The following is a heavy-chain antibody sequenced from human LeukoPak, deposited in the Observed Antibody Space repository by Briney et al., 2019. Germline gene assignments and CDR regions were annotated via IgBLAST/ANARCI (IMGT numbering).Heavy chain of an antibody. V-gene: IGHV4-59*08. Sequence: PSETLSLTYTVSGGPISSYYWSWIRQPPGKGLEWIGYIYYSGSTNYNPSLKSRVTISVDTSKNQFSLKLSSVTAADTAVYYCARHGGGSYVYYFDYWGQGTLVTVSS. CDR1: GGPISSYY. CDR2: IYYSGST. CDR3: ARHGGGSYVYYFDY. J-gene: IGHJ4*02. D-gene: IGHD1-26*01.